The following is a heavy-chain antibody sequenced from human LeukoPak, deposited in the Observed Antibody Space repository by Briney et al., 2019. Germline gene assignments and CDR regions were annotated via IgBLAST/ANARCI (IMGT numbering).Heavy chain of an antibody. Sequence: GGSLRLSCVASGFTFSSYAMHWVRQAPGKGLEWVAVISYDGSNKYYADSVKGRFTISRDNSKNTLYLQMNSLRAEDTAVYYCARGVATITNYYYYGMDVWGQGTTVTVSS. J-gene: IGHJ6*02. V-gene: IGHV3-30-3*01. CDR1: GFTFSSYA. D-gene: IGHD5-12*01. CDR2: ISYDGSNK. CDR3: ARGVATITNYYYYGMDV.